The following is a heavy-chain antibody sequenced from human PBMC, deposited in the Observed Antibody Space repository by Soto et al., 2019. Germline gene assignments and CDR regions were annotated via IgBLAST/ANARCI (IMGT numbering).Heavy chain of an antibody. V-gene: IGHV3-7*01. Sequence: EVQLVESGGGLVQPGGSLRLSCTASGFTFSDSWMTWVRQAPGKGLEWVARIKQDESEKKYADSVKGRFSISRDNAKNSMYLQMDSLRGEDTAVYYCVRGGRNYASWGQGTLVTVSS. D-gene: IGHD4-4*01. CDR3: VRGGRNYAS. CDR2: IKQDESEK. CDR1: GFTFSDSW. J-gene: IGHJ5*02.